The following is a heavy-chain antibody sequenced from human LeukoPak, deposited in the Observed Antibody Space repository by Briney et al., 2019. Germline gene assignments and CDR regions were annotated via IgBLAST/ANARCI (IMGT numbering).Heavy chain of an antibody. V-gene: IGHV4-38-2*02. D-gene: IGHD5-24*01. CDR3: ARDKRGRDGYIPYYYYYMDV. J-gene: IGHJ6*03. Sequence: SETLSLTCTVSGYSISSGYYWGWIRQPPGKGLEWIGSIYYSGSTYYNPSLKSRVTISVDTSKNQFSLKLSSVTAADTAVYYCARDKRGRDGYIPYYYYYMDVWGKGTTVTVSS. CDR2: IYYSGST. CDR1: GYSISSGYY.